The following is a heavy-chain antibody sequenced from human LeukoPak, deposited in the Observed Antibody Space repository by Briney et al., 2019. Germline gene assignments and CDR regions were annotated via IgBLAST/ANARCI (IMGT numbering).Heavy chain of an antibody. CDR1: GYTFTSYD. Sequence: ASVKVSCKASGYTFTSYDINWVRQATGQGLEWMGWMNPNSGKTGYAQKFPGRVTMTRTTSISTAYMGLSSLRSEDAAVYYCAREMVRGVIGGYFDYWGQGTLVTVSS. D-gene: IGHD3-10*01. CDR3: AREMVRGVIGGYFDY. V-gene: IGHV1-8*01. J-gene: IGHJ4*02. CDR2: MNPNSGKT.